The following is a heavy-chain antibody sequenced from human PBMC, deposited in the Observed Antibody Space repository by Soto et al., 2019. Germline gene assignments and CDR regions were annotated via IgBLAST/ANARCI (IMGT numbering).Heavy chain of an antibody. Sequence: EVQLVESGGGLVQPGGSLRLSCAASGFTFSSYWMHWVRQGPGKGLVWVSRINSDGSRTTYADSVKGRFTISRDNARNTLYLQMNSLRAEDTAVYYCARVSTGGYDFSLDDYWGHGTLVTVSS. CDR3: ARVSTGGYDFSLDDY. V-gene: IGHV3-74*01. CDR2: INSDGSRT. J-gene: IGHJ4*01. D-gene: IGHD5-12*01. CDR1: GFTFSSYW.